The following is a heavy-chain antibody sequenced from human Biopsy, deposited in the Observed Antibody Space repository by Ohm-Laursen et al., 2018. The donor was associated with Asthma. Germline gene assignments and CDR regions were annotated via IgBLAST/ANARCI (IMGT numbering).Heavy chain of an antibody. CDR2: ISYDGNHK. V-gene: IGHV3-30*18. D-gene: IGHD3-16*01. CDR1: GFSFDDCA. Sequence: SLRLSCTASGFSFDDCAMHWVRQAPGKGLEWVAVISYDGNHKFYEDSVKGRFTISRDNVRNRLHLQMSSLRPDDSAAYHCAKDRFDNSVTSKYYSYGIDVWGQGTTVTVSS. J-gene: IGHJ6*02. CDR3: AKDRFDNSVTSKYYSYGIDV.